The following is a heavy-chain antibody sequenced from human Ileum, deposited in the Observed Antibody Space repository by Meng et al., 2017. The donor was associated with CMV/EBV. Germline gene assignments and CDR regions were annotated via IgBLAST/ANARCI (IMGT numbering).Heavy chain of an antibody. CDR1: GGSISNYY. D-gene: IGHD3-10*01. CDR2: IYTSGTT. Sequence: QWQESGQGRVKTSETLSLTCYVSGGSISNYYWSWIRQPAGKGLEWIAHIYTSGTTNYNPSLKSRVTMSVDTSRNQFSLKLTSVTAADTAVYYCARNYGSGNWNFFHYWGQGTLVTVSS. J-gene: IGHJ4*02. CDR3: ARNYGSGNWNFFHY. V-gene: IGHV4-4*07.